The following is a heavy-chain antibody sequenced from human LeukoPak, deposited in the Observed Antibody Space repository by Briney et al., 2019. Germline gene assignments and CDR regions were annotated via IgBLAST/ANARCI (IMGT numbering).Heavy chain of an antibody. D-gene: IGHD2-8*01. CDR2: ISGSGSNT. CDR1: GFTFSSYA. CDR3: AKDIGCRGCPLAFGF. Sequence: PGGSLRLSCAASGFTFSSYAMSWVRQAPGKGLEWVSTISGSGSNTFYADSVKGRFTISRDNSKNTLYLQMNSLRAEDTAVYYCAKDIGCRGCPLAFGFWGQGTMVTVSS. V-gene: IGHV3-23*01. J-gene: IGHJ3*01.